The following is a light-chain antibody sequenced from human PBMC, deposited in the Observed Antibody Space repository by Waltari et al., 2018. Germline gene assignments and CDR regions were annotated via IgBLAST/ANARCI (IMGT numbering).Light chain of an antibody. J-gene: IGKJ5*01. CDR1: ESVSSRY. CDR2: ATS. Sequence: EIVLRQSPGTLSLSPGERATLSCRATESVSSRYLGWYQQKPGQAPRLLIYATSNRATGIPDRFSGSGSGTDFTLTISRLESEDFAVYYCQQYGSSPSTFGQGTRLEIK. V-gene: IGKV3-20*01. CDR3: QQYGSSPST.